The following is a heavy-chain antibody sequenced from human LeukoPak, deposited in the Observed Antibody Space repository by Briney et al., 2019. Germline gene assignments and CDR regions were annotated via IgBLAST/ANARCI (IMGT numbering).Heavy chain of an antibody. Sequence: GASLRLSCAASGFTFSSYGMHWVRQAPGKGLEWVAIISYDGSNKYYADSVKGRFTISRDNSKNTLYLQMNSLRAEDTAVYYCAKVPHSSGWYYFDYWGQGTLVTVSS. CDR3: AKVPHSSGWYYFDY. D-gene: IGHD6-19*01. V-gene: IGHV3-30*18. CDR2: ISYDGSNK. CDR1: GFTFSSYG. J-gene: IGHJ4*02.